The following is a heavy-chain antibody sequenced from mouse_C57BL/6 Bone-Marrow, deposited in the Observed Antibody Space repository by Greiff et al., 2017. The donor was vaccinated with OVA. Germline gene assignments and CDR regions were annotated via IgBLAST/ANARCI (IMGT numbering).Heavy chain of an antibody. CDR2: IYPGSGST. D-gene: IGHD2-4*01. CDR1: GYTFTSYW. V-gene: IGHV1-55*01. CDR3: ARTYYDYDDLFDY. Sequence: VQLQQPGAELVKPGASVKMSCKASGYTFTSYWITWVKQRPGQGLEWIGDIYPGSGSTNYNEKFKSKATLTVDTSSSTAYMQLSSLTSEDSAVYYSARTYYDYDDLFDYWGQCTTLTVSS. J-gene: IGHJ2*01.